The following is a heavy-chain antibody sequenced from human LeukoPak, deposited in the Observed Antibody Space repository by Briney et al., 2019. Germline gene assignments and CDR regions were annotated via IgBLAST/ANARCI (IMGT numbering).Heavy chain of an antibody. CDR1: GFTFSSCW. CDR2: IKQDGTEK. D-gene: IGHD6-19*01. Sequence: GGSLRLSCAASGFTFSSCWMIWVRQAPGKGLEWVANIKQDGTEKYFVDSVKGRFTISRDNAKNSLYLQMNSLRAEDTAVYYCARGHSSGWRISTRPLHYWGQGTLVTVSS. J-gene: IGHJ4*02. V-gene: IGHV3-7*01. CDR3: ARGHSSGWRISTRPLHY.